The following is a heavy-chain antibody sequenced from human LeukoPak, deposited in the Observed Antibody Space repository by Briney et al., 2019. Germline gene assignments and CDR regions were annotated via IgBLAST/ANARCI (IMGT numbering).Heavy chain of an antibody. CDR1: GFTFSDYY. D-gene: IGHD2-2*01. V-gene: IGHV3-11*01. Sequence: GGSLRLSCAASGFTFSDYYMSWIRQAPGKGLEWVSYISSSGSTIYYADSVKGRFTISRDNAKNSLYLQMNSLRAEDTAVYYCASFWHSAAMVYWGQGTLVTVSS. CDR2: ISSSGSTI. J-gene: IGHJ4*02. CDR3: ASFWHSAAMVY.